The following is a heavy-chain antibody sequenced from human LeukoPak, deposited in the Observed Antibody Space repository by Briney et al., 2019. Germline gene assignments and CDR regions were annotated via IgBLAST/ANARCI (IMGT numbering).Heavy chain of an antibody. CDR2: ISGNGVST. CDR1: GFTFSTYA. Sequence: GGSLRLSCAASGFTFSTYAMSWVRQAPGKGLEWVSTISGNGVSTYYANSVKGRFTISRDNSKNTLCLQMNSLRAEDTAVYYCARPQYDSSWYYFYYWGQGTLVTVSS. J-gene: IGHJ4*02. D-gene: IGHD6-13*01. CDR3: ARPQYDSSWYYFYY. V-gene: IGHV3-23*01.